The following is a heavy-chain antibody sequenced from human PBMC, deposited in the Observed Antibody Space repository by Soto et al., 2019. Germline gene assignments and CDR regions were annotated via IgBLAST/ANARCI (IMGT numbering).Heavy chain of an antibody. J-gene: IGHJ6*02. CDR1: GGTFSSYA. Sequence: QVQLVQSGAEVKKPGSSVKVSCKASGGTFSSYAISWVRQAPGLGREWMGGISPIFGTADYAQKFQGRVTITADESTSTAYMGLSSLRSEDTAVYYCATMKGGSQYYYYGLDVWGQGTTVTVSS. CDR2: ISPIFGTA. D-gene: IGHD3-10*01. V-gene: IGHV1-69*12. CDR3: ATMKGGSQYYYYGLDV.